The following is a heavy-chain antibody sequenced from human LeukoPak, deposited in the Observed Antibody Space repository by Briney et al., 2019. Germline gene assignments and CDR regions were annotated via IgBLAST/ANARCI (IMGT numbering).Heavy chain of an antibody. D-gene: IGHD1-1*01. V-gene: IGHV4-61*02. Sequence: PSETLSLTCTVSGGSISSGSYYWSWIRQPAGKGLEWIGRIYTSGSTNYNPSLKSRVTISVDTSKNQFSLKLSPVTAADTAVYYCARGNWNYFDYWGQGTLVTVSS. CDR1: GGSISSGSYY. J-gene: IGHJ4*02. CDR2: IYTSGST. CDR3: ARGNWNYFDY.